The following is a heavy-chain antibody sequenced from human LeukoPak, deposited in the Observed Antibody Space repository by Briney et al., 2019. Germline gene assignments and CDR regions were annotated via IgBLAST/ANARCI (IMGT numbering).Heavy chain of an antibody. CDR3: ARGRIPAAILGNNWFDP. Sequence: GASVKVSCKASGYTFTSYDINWVRQATGQGLEWMGWMNPNSGNTGYAQRFQGRVTITRNTSISTAYMELSSLRSEDTAVYYCARGRIPAAILGNNWFDPWGQGTLVTVSS. V-gene: IGHV1-8*01. CDR1: GYTFTSYD. D-gene: IGHD2-2*02. J-gene: IGHJ5*02. CDR2: MNPNSGNT.